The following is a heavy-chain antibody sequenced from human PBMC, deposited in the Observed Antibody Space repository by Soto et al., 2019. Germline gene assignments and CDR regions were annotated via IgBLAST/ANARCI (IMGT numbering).Heavy chain of an antibody. J-gene: IGHJ4*02. CDR1: GGSFSGYY. D-gene: IGHD6-13*01. CDR3: ARVSKQLVRREFDY. Sequence: TSETLSLTCAVYGGSFSGYYWSWIRQPPGKGLEWIGEINHSGSTNYNPSLKSRVTISVDTSKNQFSLKLSSVTAADTAVYYCARVSKQLVRREFDYWGQGTLVTVSS. V-gene: IGHV4-34*01. CDR2: INHSGST.